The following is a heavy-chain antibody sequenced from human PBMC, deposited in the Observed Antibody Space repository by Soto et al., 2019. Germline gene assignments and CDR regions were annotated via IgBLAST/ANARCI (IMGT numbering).Heavy chain of an antibody. CDR3: SKDSFINLRGYDSY. D-gene: IGHD5-12*01. V-gene: IGHV3-23*01. Sequence: PAGSLRLSCAASGFTFSTYARIWVRQAPGKGLEWVSAISGSGDSTYYADSVKGRFTISRDNSKNTLYLQMSSLRAEDTAIYYCSKDSFINLRGYDSYWGKGTRATSPQ. CDR1: GFTFSTYA. CDR2: ISGSGDST. J-gene: IGHJ4*02.